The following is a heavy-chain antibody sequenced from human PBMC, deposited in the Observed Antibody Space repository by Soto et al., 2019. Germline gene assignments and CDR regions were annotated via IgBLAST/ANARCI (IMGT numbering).Heavy chain of an antibody. Sequence: QVQLVESGGGVVQPGRSLRLSCAASGFTFSSYGIHWVRQAPGKGLEWLTSIYYDGSNRYYADSVKGRFTISRDNSKNTVYLQMNSLRVEDTAVYYCAREREWLVNWFDPWGQGTLVTVSS. J-gene: IGHJ5*02. V-gene: IGHV3-33*01. D-gene: IGHD6-19*01. CDR1: GFTFSSYG. CDR3: AREREWLVNWFDP. CDR2: IYYDGSNR.